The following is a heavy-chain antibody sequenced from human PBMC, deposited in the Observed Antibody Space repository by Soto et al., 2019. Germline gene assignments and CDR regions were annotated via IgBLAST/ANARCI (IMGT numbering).Heavy chain of an antibody. J-gene: IGHJ4*02. Sequence: SETLALTWSFSRCSISSYDWRWMRHPPGKGLERVGYIYYNGSTTYNTSLKARVTISVDTYKNQFSLKLSSVNAEDTVVYYCAREMYYYDSSGPNFDYWGQGALVTVSS. CDR3: AREMYYYDSSGPNFDY. CDR2: IYYNGST. V-gene: IGHV4-59*01. CDR1: RCSISSYD. D-gene: IGHD3-22*01.